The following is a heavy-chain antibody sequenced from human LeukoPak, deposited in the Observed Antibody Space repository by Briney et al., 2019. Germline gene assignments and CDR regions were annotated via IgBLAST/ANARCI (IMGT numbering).Heavy chain of an antibody. CDR1: GYTFTSYD. Sequence: ASVKVSCKASGYTFTSYDINWVRQATGQGLEWMGWTNPNSGNTGYAQKFQGRVTITRNTSISTAYMELSSLRSEDTAVYYCARVSRDGCNYDYWGQGTLVTVSS. V-gene: IGHV1-8*03. CDR3: ARVSRDGCNYDY. CDR2: TNPNSGNT. D-gene: IGHD5-24*01. J-gene: IGHJ4*02.